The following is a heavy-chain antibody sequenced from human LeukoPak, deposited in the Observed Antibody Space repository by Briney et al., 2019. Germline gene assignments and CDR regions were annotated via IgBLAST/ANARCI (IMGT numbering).Heavy chain of an antibody. CDR1: GSTFSSYA. D-gene: IGHD3-10*01. Sequence: GGSLRLSCAASGSTFSSYAMSWVRQAPGKGLEWVSSISGSGGHTFYADSVKGRFTVSRVNSRNTLYLQMNSLRAEDTAVYFCAKIASASGSFSDYWGQGTLVTVSS. J-gene: IGHJ4*02. CDR2: ISGSGGHT. V-gene: IGHV3-23*01. CDR3: AKIASASGSFSDY.